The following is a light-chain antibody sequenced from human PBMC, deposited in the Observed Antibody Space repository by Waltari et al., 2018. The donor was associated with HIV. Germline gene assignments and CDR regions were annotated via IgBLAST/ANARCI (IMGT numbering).Light chain of an antibody. CDR1: QGIPNN. Sequence: DIQLTQSPSFLSASVGDTVTITCRASQGIPNNGAWYQQKPGKAPKSLIYDASTLQSGVPSRCSGSGSGTEFTLTISSLQPEDFATYYCQQVKSYPLTFGQGTRLEIK. CDR2: DAS. CDR3: QQVKSYPLT. J-gene: IGKJ5*01. V-gene: IGKV1-9*01.